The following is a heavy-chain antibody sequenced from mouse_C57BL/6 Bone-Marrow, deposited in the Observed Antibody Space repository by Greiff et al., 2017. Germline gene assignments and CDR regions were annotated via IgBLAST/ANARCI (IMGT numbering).Heavy chain of an antibody. CDR1: GYTFTGYW. D-gene: IGHD2-5*01. J-gene: IGHJ4*01. CDR3: ASLSYYSNPDYYAMDY. CDR2: ILPGSGST. V-gene: IGHV1-9*01. Sequence: VQLQQSGAELMKPGASVTLSCTATGYTFTGYWLEWVKQRPGHGLEWIGEILPGSGSTNYNEKFKGKATFTADTSSNTAYMQLSSLTTEDSAIYYCASLSYYSNPDYYAMDYWGQGTSATVSS.